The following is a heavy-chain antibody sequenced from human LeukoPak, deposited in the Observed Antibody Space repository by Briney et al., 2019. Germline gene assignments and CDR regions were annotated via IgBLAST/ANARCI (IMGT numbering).Heavy chain of an antibody. D-gene: IGHD3-10*01. CDR3: ARDRVWFGELLGY. V-gene: IGHV1-2*02. J-gene: IGHJ4*02. Sequence: GASVKVSCKASGYTFTGYYMHWVRQAPGQGLEWMGWINPNSGGTNYAQKFQGRVTMTRDTSISTAYMELSRLRSDDTAVYYCARDRVWFGELLGYWGQGTLVTVSS. CDR1: GYTFTGYY. CDR2: INPNSGGT.